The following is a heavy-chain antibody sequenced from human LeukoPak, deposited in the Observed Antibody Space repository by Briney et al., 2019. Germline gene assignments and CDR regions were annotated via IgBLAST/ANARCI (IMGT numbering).Heavy chain of an antibody. J-gene: IGHJ4*02. V-gene: IGHV3-74*01. D-gene: IGHD3-22*01. Sequence: GGSLRLSCAASGFTFSSYWMHWVRQTPGKGLVWVSRIKSDGSTIYADSVKGRFTISRDNAKNTLYLQMNSLTSEDTALYYCTTERLMEYYDSRGYLGDSWGQGTLVTVSS. CDR1: GFTFSSYW. CDR3: TTERLMEYYDSRGYLGDS. CDR2: IKSDGST.